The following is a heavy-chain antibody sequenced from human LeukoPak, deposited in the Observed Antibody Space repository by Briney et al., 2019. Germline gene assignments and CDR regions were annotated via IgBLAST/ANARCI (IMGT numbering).Heavy chain of an antibody. CDR1: GFIFSSYG. V-gene: IGHV3-30*18. CDR3: AKDLTDDHYSWFDP. Sequence: GRSLRLSCAASGFIFSSYGMHWVRQAPGKGLEWVAIVSYDGSNQYYSDSVKGRFTISRDNSKNTLYLQMNSLRAEDTAVYYCAKDLTDDHYSWFDPWGQGTLVTVSS. J-gene: IGHJ5*02. CDR2: VSYDGSNQ.